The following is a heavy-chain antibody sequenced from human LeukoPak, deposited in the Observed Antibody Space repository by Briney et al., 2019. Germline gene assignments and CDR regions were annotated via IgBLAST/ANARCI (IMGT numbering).Heavy chain of an antibody. J-gene: IGHJ4*02. CDR1: GFTFHRYE. CDR2: ISGSGGST. V-gene: IGHV3-23*01. Sequence: GGSLRLSCAASGFTFHRYEMNWVRHAPGRGLEWVSAISGSGGSTYYADSVKGRFTISRDNSNNTLYLQMNSLRAKDTAVYYCATDHPQWLVEVFDYWGQRTLVTVSS. CDR3: ATDHPQWLVEVFDY. D-gene: IGHD6-19*01.